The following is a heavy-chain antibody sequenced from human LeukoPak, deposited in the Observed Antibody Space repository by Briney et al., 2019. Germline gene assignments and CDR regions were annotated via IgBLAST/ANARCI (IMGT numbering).Heavy chain of an antibody. CDR2: MNPNSGNT. CDR3: ARGGYDSSGYPLDY. V-gene: IGHV1-8*03. CDR1: GYTFTSYD. J-gene: IGHJ4*02. Sequence: GASVKVSCKASGYTFTSYDINWVRQATGQGLEWMGWMNPNSGNTGYAQKFQGRVTITRNTSISTAYMEQSSLRSGDTAVYYCARGGYDSSGYPLDYWGQGTLVTVSS. D-gene: IGHD3-22*01.